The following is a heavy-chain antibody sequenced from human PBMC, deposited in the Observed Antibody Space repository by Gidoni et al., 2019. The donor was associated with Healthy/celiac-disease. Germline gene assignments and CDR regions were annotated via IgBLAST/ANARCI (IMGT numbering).Heavy chain of an antibody. CDR1: GFTFSSYG. Sequence: QVQLVEFGGGVVQPGRSLRLSCAASGFTFSSYGMHWFRQAPGKGLEWVAVIGDDGSNKYYADSVKGRFTISRDNSKNTLYLQMNSLRAEDTAVYYCARGADYDFWSGYPPRDPPYYYYGMDVWGQGTTVTVSS. J-gene: IGHJ6*02. CDR3: ARGADYDFWSGYPPRDPPYYYYGMDV. V-gene: IGHV3-33*01. D-gene: IGHD3-3*01. CDR2: IGDDGSNK.